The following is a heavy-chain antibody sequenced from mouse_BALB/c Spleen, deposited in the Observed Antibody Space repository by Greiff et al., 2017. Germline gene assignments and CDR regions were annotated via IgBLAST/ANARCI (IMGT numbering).Heavy chain of an antibody. CDR3: TMIYYDYDVGDYYAMDY. J-gene: IGHJ4*01. D-gene: IGHD2-4*01. CDR2: IYPGNSDT. CDR1: GYTFTSYW. V-gene: IGHV1-5*01. Sequence: VQLQQSGTVLARPGASVKMSCKASGYTFTSYWMHWVKQRPGQGLEWIGAIYPGNSDTSYNQKFKGKAKLTAVTSTSTAYMELSSLTNEDSAVYYCTMIYYDYDVGDYYAMDYWGQGTSVTVSS.